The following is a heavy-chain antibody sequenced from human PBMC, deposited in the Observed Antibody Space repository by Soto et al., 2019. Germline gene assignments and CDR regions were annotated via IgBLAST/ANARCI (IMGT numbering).Heavy chain of an antibody. CDR1: GFTFSDFW. CDR2: LRPDGGDE. D-gene: IGHD6-19*01. Sequence: EVQLVEAGGGLVQPGGSLRLSCAASGFTFSDFWMNWVRQAPGKGLEWVAKLRPDGGDEDYVDSVKGRFTISRDNAGNSLHLQMNNLRAEDTAVYYCVRPAGTGRLGAFDIWGQGTMVTVS. CDR3: VRPAGTGRLGAFDI. V-gene: IGHV3-7*05. J-gene: IGHJ3*02.